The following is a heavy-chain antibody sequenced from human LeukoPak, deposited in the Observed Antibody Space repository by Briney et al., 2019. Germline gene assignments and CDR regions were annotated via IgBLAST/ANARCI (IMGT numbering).Heavy chain of an antibody. CDR3: ARLSAGYFDY. Sequence: GESLKISCKGSGYSFSNYWIGWVRQIPGKGLEWMGIIYPGDSDTRYSPSFQGQVTISADKSISTAYLQWSSLKASDTAMFYCARLSAGYFDYWGQGTLVTVSS. V-gene: IGHV5-51*01. CDR1: GYSFSNYW. J-gene: IGHJ4*02. CDR2: IYPGDSDT. D-gene: IGHD6-13*01.